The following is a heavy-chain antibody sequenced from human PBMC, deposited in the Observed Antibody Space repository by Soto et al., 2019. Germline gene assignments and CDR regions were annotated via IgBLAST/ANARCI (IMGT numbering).Heavy chain of an antibody. CDR3: ARIKDIVVEPAGHYMDV. J-gene: IGHJ6*03. CDR2: ISSSSSYI. D-gene: IGHD2-2*01. V-gene: IGHV3-21*01. CDR1: GFTFSTYS. Sequence: PGGSLRLSCAASGFTFSTYSMSWVRQAPGKGLEWVSAISSSSSYIYYADSVKGRFTVSRDNAKNSLYLQMNSLRAEDTAVYYCARIKDIVVEPAGHYMDVWGKGTTVTVSS.